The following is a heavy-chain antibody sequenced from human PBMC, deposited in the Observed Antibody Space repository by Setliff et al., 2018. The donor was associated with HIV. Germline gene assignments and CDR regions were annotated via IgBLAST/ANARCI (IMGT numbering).Heavy chain of an antibody. CDR3: VRDRPNWYANSGIFDQ. D-gene: IGHD2-8*01. CDR2: IKEEGSVK. J-gene: IGHJ4*02. CDR1: GFTFSSYA. V-gene: IGHV3-7*03. Sequence: PGGSLRLSCAASGFTFSSYAMSWVRQGPGKGLEWVANIKEEGSVKNYVDSARGRFIISRDNAAKSLFLHMSSLRADDSAVYYCVRDRPNWYANSGIFDQWGQGTLVTVSS.